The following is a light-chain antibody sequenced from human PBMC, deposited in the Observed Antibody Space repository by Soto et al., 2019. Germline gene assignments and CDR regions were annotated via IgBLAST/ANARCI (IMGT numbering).Light chain of an antibody. V-gene: IGKV3-20*01. CDR1: QSVISTF. Sequence: EIVLTQSPGSLSLSPGERATLSCRASQSVISTFFAWYQQKPGQAPRLLIYGASSRATGIPDRFSGSGSGTDFTLTISRVEPEDFAVYYWQQDGSSPFTFGPGSRVDVK. CDR3: QQDGSSPFT. J-gene: IGKJ3*01. CDR2: GAS.